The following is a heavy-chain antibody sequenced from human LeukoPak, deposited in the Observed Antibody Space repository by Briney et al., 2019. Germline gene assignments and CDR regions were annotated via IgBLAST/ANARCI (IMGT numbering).Heavy chain of an antibody. CDR2: IYWDDDK. J-gene: IGHJ4*02. Sequence: SGPTLVHPTQPLTLTCTFSGFSLTTSGVGVAWIRQPPEKALEWLALIYWDDDKRYSPSLKSRLRITKETSKNQVVLTMTNMDPVDTATYYCAHVKAYYDFWSGYSGYFDYWGQGTLVTVSS. V-gene: IGHV2-5*02. CDR3: AHVKAYYDFWSGYSGYFDY. CDR1: GFSLTTSGVG. D-gene: IGHD3-3*01.